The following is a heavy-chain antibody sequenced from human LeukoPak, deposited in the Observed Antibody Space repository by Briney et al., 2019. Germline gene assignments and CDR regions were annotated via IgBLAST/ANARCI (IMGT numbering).Heavy chain of an antibody. D-gene: IGHD3-3*01. CDR3: ARGYYDFWSGYYSVGNYGMDV. Sequence: SETLSLTCAVSGGSISSGGYSWSWIRQPPGTGLEWIGYIYHSGSTYYNPSLKSRVTISVDGSKNQFSLKLSSVTAADTAVYYCARGYYDFWSGYYSVGNYGMDVWGQGTTVTVSS. V-gene: IGHV4-30-2*01. CDR2: IYHSGST. J-gene: IGHJ6*02. CDR1: GGSISSGGYS.